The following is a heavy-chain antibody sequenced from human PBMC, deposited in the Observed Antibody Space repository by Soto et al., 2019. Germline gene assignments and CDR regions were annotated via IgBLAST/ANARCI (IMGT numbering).Heavy chain of an antibody. J-gene: IGHJ6*02. CDR3: VSLNSAGLFGVAFDV. V-gene: IGHV4-59*13. CDR1: GGSISSYY. Sequence: PSETLSLTGAVSGGSISSYYWSWIRQSPGRGLEXXGYIYYGGITHYNPSLRSRVTISVXRSKTKCYLKLSPVAAEDTAVYYCVSLNSAGLFGVAFDVWGHGTKVTFS. D-gene: IGHD3-3*01. CDR2: IYYGGIT.